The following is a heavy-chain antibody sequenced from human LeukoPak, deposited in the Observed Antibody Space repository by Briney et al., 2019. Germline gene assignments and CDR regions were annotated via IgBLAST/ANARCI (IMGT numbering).Heavy chain of an antibody. J-gene: IGHJ4*02. CDR3: AKDHYSSGWYPTPFDY. D-gene: IGHD6-19*01. CDR2: ISGSGGST. CDR1: GFTFSSYA. V-gene: IGHV3-23*01. Sequence: GGSLRLSCAASGFTFSSYAMSGVRQAPGKGLEWVSAISGSGGSTYYADSVKGRFTISRDNSKNTLYLQMNSLRAEDTAVYYCAKDHYSSGWYPTPFDYWGQGTLVTVSS.